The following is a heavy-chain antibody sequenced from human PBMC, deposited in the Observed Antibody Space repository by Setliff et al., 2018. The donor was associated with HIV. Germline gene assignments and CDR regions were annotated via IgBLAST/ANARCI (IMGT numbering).Heavy chain of an antibody. CDR2: ISASNGDT. Sequence: ASVKVSCKASGYIFTSYLISWVRQAPGHGLEWMGWISASNGDTNYAQKFQGRVTMTTDTSTTTAYMELKSLRSDDTAVYYCARMGSGWFIGLDPWCQGSLVTVSS. CDR1: GYIFTSYL. J-gene: IGHJ5*02. V-gene: IGHV1-18*01. D-gene: IGHD6-19*01. CDR3: ARMGSGWFIGLDP.